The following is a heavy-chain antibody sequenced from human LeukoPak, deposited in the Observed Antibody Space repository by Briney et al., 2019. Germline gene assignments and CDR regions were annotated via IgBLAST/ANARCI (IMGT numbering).Heavy chain of an antibody. J-gene: IGHJ6*04. CDR3: ARDLPNPYCSSTSCSSDYYGMDV. CDR1: GFTFSDYY. V-gene: IGHV3-11*06. Sequence: GGSLRLSCAASGFTFSDYYMSWVRQAPGKGLEWISYISSSSSYTNYADSVKGRFTISRDNAKNSLYLQMNSRRAEDTAVYYCARDLPNPYCSSTSCSSDYYGMDVWGKGTTVTVSS. CDR2: ISSSSSYT. D-gene: IGHD2-2*01.